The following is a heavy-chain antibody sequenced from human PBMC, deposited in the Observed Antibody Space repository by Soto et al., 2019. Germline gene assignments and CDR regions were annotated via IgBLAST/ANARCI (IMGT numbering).Heavy chain of an antibody. D-gene: IGHD3-22*01. Sequence: PGGSLRLSCAASGFTFSSYAMSRVRQAPGKGLEWVSAISGSGGSTYYADSVKGRFTISRDNSKNTLYLQMNSLRAEDTAVYYCAKVLEYYDSSGYYGAFGYWGQGTLVTVSS. CDR3: AKVLEYYDSSGYYGAFGY. J-gene: IGHJ4*02. CDR2: ISGSGGST. CDR1: GFTFSSYA. V-gene: IGHV3-23*01.